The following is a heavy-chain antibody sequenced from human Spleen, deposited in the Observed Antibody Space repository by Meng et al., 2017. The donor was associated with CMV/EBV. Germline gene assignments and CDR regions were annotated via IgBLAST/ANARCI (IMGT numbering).Heavy chain of an antibody. D-gene: IGHD3-10*01. CDR1: GASISGYY. V-gene: IGHV4-59*01. Sequence: ESLKISCTVSGASISGYYWNWIRQPPGKGLEWIGYMFYSGSTNYNPSLKSRVTISLDTSKNQFSLNLTSVTAADTAVYYCAREAHYYGSGSYSVLMDVWGQGTTVTVSS. CDR2: MFYSGST. J-gene: IGHJ6*02. CDR3: AREAHYYGSGSYSVLMDV.